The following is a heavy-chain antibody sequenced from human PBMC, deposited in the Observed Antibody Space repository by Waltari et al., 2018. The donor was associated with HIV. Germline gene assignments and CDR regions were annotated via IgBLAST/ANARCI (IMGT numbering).Heavy chain of an antibody. CDR2: IKEDGGER. Sequence: LEESGGGAVQPGESLRLSCEASGFSFGGFWMSWVRQVSGKGLEWVADIKEDGGERNVVDSVKGRFTVSRDNAKNLLILKMDNLKMEDSGIYYCARGAGSVWGQGTLVTVSS. CDR3: ARGAGSV. V-gene: IGHV3-7*01. CDR1: GFSFGGFW. J-gene: IGHJ4*02.